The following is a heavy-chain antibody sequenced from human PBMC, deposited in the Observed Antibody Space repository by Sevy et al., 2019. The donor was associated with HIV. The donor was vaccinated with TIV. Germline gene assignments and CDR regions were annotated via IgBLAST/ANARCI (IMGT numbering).Heavy chain of an antibody. D-gene: IGHD6-13*01. CDR2: IKQDGSEK. V-gene: IGHV3-7*01. Sequence: GGSLRLSCAASGFTFSSYWMSWVRQAPGKGLEWVANIKQDGSEKYYVDSVKGRFTISRDNAKNSLYLQMNSLRAEDTAVYYCARDRIAAGRAFDIWGQGTMVTVSS. CDR1: GFTFSSYW. CDR3: ARDRIAAGRAFDI. J-gene: IGHJ3*02.